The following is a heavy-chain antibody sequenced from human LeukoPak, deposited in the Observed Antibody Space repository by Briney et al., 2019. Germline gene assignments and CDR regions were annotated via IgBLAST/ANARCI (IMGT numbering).Heavy chain of an antibody. V-gene: IGHV4-59*01. CDR2: IFYSGST. D-gene: IGHD3-16*01. Sequence: PSETLSLICTVSGGSISSYYWSWIRQSPGKGLEWIGYIFYSGSTNYNPSLKSRVTISIDTSKNHFSLKLSSVTAADTAVYYCAGGFDSNPDYWGQRTLVTVSS. J-gene: IGHJ4*02. CDR3: AGGFDSNPDY. CDR1: GGSISSYY.